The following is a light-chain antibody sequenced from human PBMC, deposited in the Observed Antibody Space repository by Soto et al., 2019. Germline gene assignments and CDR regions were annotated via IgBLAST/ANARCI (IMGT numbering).Light chain of an antibody. CDR2: GAC. CDR1: QSVSSSY. V-gene: IGKV3-20*01. J-gene: IGKJ2*01. CDR3: QQYGSSPSLYT. Sequence: EIVLTQSPGTLSLSPGERATLSCRASQSVSSSYLAWYQQKPGQAPRLLIYGACSRATGIPDRFSGSGSGTDFTLTISSLEPEDFAVYYCQQYGSSPSLYTFGQGTKLEIK.